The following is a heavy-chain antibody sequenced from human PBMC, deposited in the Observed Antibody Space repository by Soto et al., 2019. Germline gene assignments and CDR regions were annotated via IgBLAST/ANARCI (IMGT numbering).Heavy chain of an antibody. J-gene: IGHJ5*01. CDR2: VHISGHS. CDR3: ARVRQGCSANNCYFDP. Sequence: PSETLSLTCTLSGGSVRAPDWWNWVRQSPDRGLEWIAEVHISGHSNYNPSLRSRVSVSIDSSKNQSYLNLNSVTAADTAIYYCARVRQGCSANNCYFDPWGQGTQVTVSS. V-gene: IGHV4-4*02. CDR1: GGSVRAPDW. D-gene: IGHD1-1*01.